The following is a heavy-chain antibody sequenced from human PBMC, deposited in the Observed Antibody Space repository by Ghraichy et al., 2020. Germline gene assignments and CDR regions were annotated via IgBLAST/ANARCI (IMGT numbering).Heavy chain of an antibody. V-gene: IGHV3-23*01. J-gene: IGHJ5*02. CDR3: AKHLVFTVTTGWFDP. CDR1: GFTFSTYA. CDR2: ISGSSGST. Sequence: GGSLRLSCAASGFTFSTYAMSWVRQAPGKGLEWVSAISGSSGSTYSPDSVKGRFTISRDNSKNTLYLQMNSLRAEDTAVYYCAKHLVFTVTTGWFDPWGQGTLVTVSS. D-gene: IGHD4-17*01.